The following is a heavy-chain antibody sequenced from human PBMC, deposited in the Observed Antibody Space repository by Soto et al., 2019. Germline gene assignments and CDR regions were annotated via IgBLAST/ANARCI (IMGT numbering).Heavy chain of an antibody. CDR3: ARGRGFGGWFGSRFDY. D-gene: IGHD3-10*01. V-gene: IGHV4-34*01. J-gene: IGHJ4*02. CDR2: INHSGST. CDR1: GGSFSGYY. Sequence: QVQLQQWGAGLLKPSETLSLTCAVYGGSFSGYYWSWIRQPPGKGLEWIGEINHSGSTNDNPSLKSRVTISVDTSKNQFSLKLSSVTAADTAVYYCARGRGFGGWFGSRFDYWGQGTLVTVSS.